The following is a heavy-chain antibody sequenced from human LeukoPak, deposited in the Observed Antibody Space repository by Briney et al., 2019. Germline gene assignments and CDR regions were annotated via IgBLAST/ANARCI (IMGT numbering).Heavy chain of an antibody. J-gene: IGHJ4*02. V-gene: IGHV1-69*04. D-gene: IGHD6-13*01. CDR3: ARGYSSTLGGY. CDR1: GGTFSSYA. Sequence: ASVKVSCKASGGTFSSYAISWVRQAPGQGLERMGRIIPILGIANYAQKFQGRVTITADKSTSTAYMELSSLRSEDTAVYYCARGYSSTLGGYWGQGTLVTVSS. CDR2: IIPILGIA.